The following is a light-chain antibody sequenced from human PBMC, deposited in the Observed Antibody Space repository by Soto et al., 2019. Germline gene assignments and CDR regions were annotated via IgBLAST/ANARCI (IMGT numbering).Light chain of an antibody. V-gene: IGKV3-20*01. CDR3: QQFSSYPLT. Sequence: IVLTKSPGTLSLSPWERATLSCRASQSVSSSYLAWYQQKPGQAPRLLIYGASSRATGIPDRFSGSGSGTDVTLTISRLEPEDFAVYYCQQFSSYPLTFGGGTKVDIK. J-gene: IGKJ4*01. CDR2: GAS. CDR1: QSVSSSY.